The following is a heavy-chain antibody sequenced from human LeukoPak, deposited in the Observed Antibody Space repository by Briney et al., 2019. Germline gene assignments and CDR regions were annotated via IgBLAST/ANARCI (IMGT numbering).Heavy chain of an antibody. CDR2: ISGSGGST. CDR1: GFTFSSYA. V-gene: IGHV3-23*01. CDR3: ARDSGGGNFDY. D-gene: IGHD4-23*01. Sequence: PGGSLRLSCAASGFTFSSYAMSWVRQAPGKGLEWVSAISGSGGSTYYADSVKGRFISSRDNAKNSLYLQMNSLRAEDTAVYYCARDSGGGNFDYWGQGTLVTVSS. J-gene: IGHJ4*02.